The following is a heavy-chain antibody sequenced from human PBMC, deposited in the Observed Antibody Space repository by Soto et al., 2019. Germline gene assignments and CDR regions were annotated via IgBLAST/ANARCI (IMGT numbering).Heavy chain of an antibody. CDR1: GFTFSNSW. CDR2: IKEDGSEK. CDR3: TRKRFGMDV. J-gene: IGHJ6*02. V-gene: IGHV3-7*03. Sequence: LRLSCAASGFTFSNSWMSWVRQAPGKGLEWVANIKEDGSEKDYVDPVKGRFTITRDNAKNSLYLQMNNLRAEDTAVYFCTRKRFGMDVWGQGTTVTVSS.